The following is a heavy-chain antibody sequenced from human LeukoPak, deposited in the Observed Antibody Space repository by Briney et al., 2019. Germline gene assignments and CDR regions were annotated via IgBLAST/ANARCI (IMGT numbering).Heavy chain of an antibody. V-gene: IGHV4-39*07. CDR3: ARTKSYSSSWSYFDY. D-gene: IGHD6-13*01. Sequence: PSETLSLTCTVSGVSISRSSHHWGWIRQPPGKGLEWIGNIYHSGSTYYNPSLKSRVTISVDTSKNQFSLKLSSVTAADTAVYYCARTKSYSSSWSYFDYWGQGTLVTVSS. CDR1: GVSISRSSHH. CDR2: IYHSGST. J-gene: IGHJ4*02.